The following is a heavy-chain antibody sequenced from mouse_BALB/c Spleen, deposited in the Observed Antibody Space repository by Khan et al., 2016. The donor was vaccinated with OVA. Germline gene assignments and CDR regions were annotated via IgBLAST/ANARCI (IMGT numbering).Heavy chain of an antibody. J-gene: IGHJ2*01. CDR3: ARKNGSDFDY. D-gene: IGHD1-1*01. CDR1: GYSFTGYF. Sequence: DVQLQESGPELVKPGTSVKISCKASGYSFTGYFMNWVMQSHGKSLEWIGRINPHIGETFYNQKFKGKATLTVDESSSTAHMELRSLASEDSAVYYGARKNGSDFDYWGQGTTLTVSS. CDR2: INPHIGET. V-gene: IGHV1-20*02.